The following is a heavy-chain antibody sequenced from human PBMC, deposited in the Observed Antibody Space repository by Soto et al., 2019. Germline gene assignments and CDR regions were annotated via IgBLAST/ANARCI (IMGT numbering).Heavy chain of an antibody. V-gene: IGHV1-69*10. D-gene: IGHD3-9*01. CDR3: ARGRLRYFDWPKNWFDP. Sequence: SVKVSCKASGYTFTSYDINWVRQATGQGLEWMGWMNPNSGIANYAQKFQGRVTITADKSTSTAYMELSSLRSEDTAVYYCARGRLRYFDWPKNWFDPWGQGTLVTVSS. CDR2: MNPNSGIA. J-gene: IGHJ5*02. CDR1: GYTFTSYD.